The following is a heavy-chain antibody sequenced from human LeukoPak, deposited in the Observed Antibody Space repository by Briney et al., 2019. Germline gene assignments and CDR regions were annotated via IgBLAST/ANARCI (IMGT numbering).Heavy chain of an antibody. V-gene: IGHV4-34*01. CDR3: ARLWGSSWSYGIDY. Sequence: PSETLSLTCAVYGGSFSGYYWSWIRQPPGKGLEWIGEINHSGSTNYNPSLKSRVTISVDTSKNQFSLKLSSVTAADTAVYYCARLWGSSWSYGIDYWGQGTLVTVSS. J-gene: IGHJ4*02. CDR1: GGSFSGYY. D-gene: IGHD6-13*01. CDR2: INHSGST.